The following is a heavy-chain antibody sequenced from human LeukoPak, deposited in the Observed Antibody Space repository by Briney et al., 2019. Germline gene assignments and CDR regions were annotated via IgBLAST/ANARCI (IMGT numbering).Heavy chain of an antibody. CDR1: GGSISSYY. D-gene: IGHD1-26*01. CDR3: ARDVKWELVRWFDP. J-gene: IGHJ5*02. CDR2: IYTSGSA. Sequence: SETLSLTCTVSGGSISSYYWSWIRQPAGKGLEWIGRIYTSGSANYNPSLKSRVTMSVDTSKNQFSLKLSSVTAADTAVYYCARDVKWELVRWFDPWGQGTLVTVSS. V-gene: IGHV4-4*07.